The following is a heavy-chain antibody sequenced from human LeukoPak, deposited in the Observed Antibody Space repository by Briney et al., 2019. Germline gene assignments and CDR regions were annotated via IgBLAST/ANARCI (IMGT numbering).Heavy chain of an antibody. Sequence: GASVKVSCKASGYTFTSYDINWVRQATGQGLEWMGWMNPNSGNTGYAQKFQGRVTMTRNTSISTAYMELSSLRPEDTAVYYCARGLYCSGGSCYGWFDPWGQGTLVTVSS. D-gene: IGHD2-15*01. V-gene: IGHV1-8*01. CDR1: GYTFTSYD. CDR2: MNPNSGNT. CDR3: ARGLYCSGGSCYGWFDP. J-gene: IGHJ5*02.